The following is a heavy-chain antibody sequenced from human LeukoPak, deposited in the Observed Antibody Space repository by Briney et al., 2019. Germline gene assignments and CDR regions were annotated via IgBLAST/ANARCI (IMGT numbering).Heavy chain of an antibody. J-gene: IGHJ4*02. CDR2: INTNTEKS. D-gene: IGHD6-25*01. Sequence: ASVKVSCKASGYSITNYAILWVRQAPRQGLEWMGWINTNTEKSTYAPGFTGRYVFSLDSSVNTAYLQISSLKAEDTALYYCATGGGYRFAYWGQGTLVTVSS. V-gene: IGHV7-4-1*02. CDR3: ATGGGYRFAY. CDR1: GYSITNYA.